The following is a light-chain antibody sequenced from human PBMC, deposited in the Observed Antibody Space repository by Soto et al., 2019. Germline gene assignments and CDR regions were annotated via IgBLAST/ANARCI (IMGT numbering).Light chain of an antibody. V-gene: IGKV1-5*01. Sequence: QMTQSPSTLSASLGDRITLSCRASQSISPWLAWYQRKPGKAPKLLIYDASSLESGVPSRLSGSGSGTEFTLTISSLQSDDFATYYCQQYTTYWTFGQGTNVHIK. CDR3: QQYTTYWT. CDR2: DAS. J-gene: IGKJ1*01. CDR1: QSISPW.